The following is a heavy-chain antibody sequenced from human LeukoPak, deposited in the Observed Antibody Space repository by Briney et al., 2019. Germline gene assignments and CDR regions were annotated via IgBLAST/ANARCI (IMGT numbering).Heavy chain of an antibody. D-gene: IGHD3-10*01. CDR2: FYIGGNT. J-gene: IGHJ4*02. CDR3: ASRKSMVRGVIHY. Sequence: PGGSLRLSCAASGFSVSSSYMSWVRQAPGKGLEWVSVFYIGGNTYYADSVKGRFTISRDSSKNTLYLQMNSLRAEDTAVYYCASRKSMVRGVIHYWGQGTLVTVSS. V-gene: IGHV3-53*01. CDR1: GFSVSSSY.